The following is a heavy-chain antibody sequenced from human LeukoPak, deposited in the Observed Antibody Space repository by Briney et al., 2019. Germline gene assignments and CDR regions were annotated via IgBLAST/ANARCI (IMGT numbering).Heavy chain of an antibody. J-gene: IGHJ4*02. Sequence: ASVKVSCKASEYTFTGYYMHWVRQAPGQGLEWMGRINPNNGGTNYAQKFQGRVTMTGDTSISTAYMELSSLRSDDTAVYYCAIQSIVPRPGYWGQGTLVTVSS. V-gene: IGHV1-2*06. D-gene: IGHD6-6*01. CDR3: AIQSIVPRPGY. CDR1: EYTFTGYY. CDR2: INPNNGGT.